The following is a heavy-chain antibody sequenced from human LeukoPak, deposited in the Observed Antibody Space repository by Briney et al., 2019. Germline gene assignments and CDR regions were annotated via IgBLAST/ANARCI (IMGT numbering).Heavy chain of an antibody. CDR2: ISGSGGST. D-gene: IGHD3-22*01. CDR3: AKDARENYYDSSGYYSLMWYFDY. Sequence: PGGSLRLSCAASGFTFSSYVMSWVRQAPGKGLEWVSAISGSGGSTYYADSVKGRFTISRDNSKNTLYLQMNSLRAEDTAVYYCAKDARENYYDSSGYYSLMWYFDYWGQGTLVTVSS. CDR1: GFTFSSYV. J-gene: IGHJ4*02. V-gene: IGHV3-23*01.